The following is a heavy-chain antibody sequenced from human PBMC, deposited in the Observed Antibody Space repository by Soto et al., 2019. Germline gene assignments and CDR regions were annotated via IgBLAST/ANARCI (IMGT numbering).Heavy chain of an antibody. V-gene: IGHV4-4*02. CDR1: GDPISSSKW. CDR2: IDQNGIT. CDR3: ARLNRDYYYYGMDV. J-gene: IGHJ6*02. Sequence: PSETLSLTCAVSGDPISSSKWWTWVRQTPGKGLEWIGKIDQNGITNYNPSLESRVTILKGNSKNQLSLKLTSVTAVDSAVYYCARLNRDYYYYGMDVWGQGATVTVSS.